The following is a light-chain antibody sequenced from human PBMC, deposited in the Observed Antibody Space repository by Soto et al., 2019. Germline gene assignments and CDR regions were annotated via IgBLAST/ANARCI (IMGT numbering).Light chain of an antibody. CDR3: QQYNTYVT. CDR2: DAS. CDR1: QDVTHY. J-gene: IGKJ1*01. Sequence: DIQMTQSPSSLSASIGDRVTITCQASQDVTHYLNWYQHKPGKAPKLLIYDASTLEAGVPSRFSESGSGTVFTFAISSLQPEDIATYYCQQYNTYVTFGQGTKVDIK. V-gene: IGKV1-33*01.